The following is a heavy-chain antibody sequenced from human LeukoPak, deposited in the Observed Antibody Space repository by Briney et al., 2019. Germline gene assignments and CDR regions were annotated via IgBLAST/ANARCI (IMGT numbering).Heavy chain of an antibody. V-gene: IGHV3-21*01. CDR1: GFTFSSYS. CDR3: ANDPSYYSAMNA. CDR2: ISSSSSYI. D-gene: IGHD3-3*01. J-gene: IGHJ6*02. Sequence: GGSLRLSCAASGFTFSSYSMNWVSQAPGKGLEWVSSISSSSSYIYYADSVKGRFTISRDNAKNSLYLQMNSLRAEDTAMYYRANDPSYYSAMNAWGQGTTVTVSS.